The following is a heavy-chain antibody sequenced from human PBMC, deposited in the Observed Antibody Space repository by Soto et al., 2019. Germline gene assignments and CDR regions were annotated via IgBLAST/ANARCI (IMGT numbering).Heavy chain of an antibody. Sequence: GGFLRLSCAASGFTFSSYSMNWVRQAPGKGLEWVSSISTSTSYIYYADSVKGRFTISRDNAKNSLYLQMNSLRAEDTAVYYCAREGGYCSGGSCSGPLGYYYYYMDVWGKGTTVTVSS. D-gene: IGHD2-15*01. CDR2: ISTSTSYI. V-gene: IGHV3-21*01. CDR3: AREGGYCSGGSCSGPLGYYYYYMDV. J-gene: IGHJ6*03. CDR1: GFTFSSYS.